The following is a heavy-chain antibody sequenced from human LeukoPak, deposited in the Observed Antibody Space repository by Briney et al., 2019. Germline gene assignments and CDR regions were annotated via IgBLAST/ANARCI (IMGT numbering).Heavy chain of an antibody. J-gene: IGHJ4*02. CDR1: GYTFTSYD. CDR3: ARGLRTDSRNWAAFDY. V-gene: IGHV1-8*03. D-gene: IGHD6-13*01. CDR2: MNPNSGNT. Sequence: ASVTVSCKSSGYTFTSYDINWVRQATGQGLEWVGWMNPNSGNTGYAQKFQGRVTITRNTAISTAYMELSSLRSEDTAVYYCARGLRTDSRNWAAFDYWGQGTLVTVSS.